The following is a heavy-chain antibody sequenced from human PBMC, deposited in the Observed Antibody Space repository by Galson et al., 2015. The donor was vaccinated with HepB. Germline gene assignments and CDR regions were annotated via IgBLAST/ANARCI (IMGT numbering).Heavy chain of an antibody. CDR1: GFTFSSYW. CDR2: INSDGSST. J-gene: IGHJ3*02. CDR3: ARPSTKQLDNPFDI. D-gene: IGHD6-13*01. Sequence: SLRLSCAASGFTFSSYWMHWVRQAPGKGLVWVSRINSDGSSTSYADSVKGRFTISRDNAKNTLYLQMNSLRAEDTAVYYCARPSTKQLDNPFDIWGQGTMVTVSS. V-gene: IGHV3-74*01.